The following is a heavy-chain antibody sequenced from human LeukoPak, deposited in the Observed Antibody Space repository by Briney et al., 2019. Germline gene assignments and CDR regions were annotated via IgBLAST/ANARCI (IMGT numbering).Heavy chain of an antibody. CDR1: GGTFSSYA. V-gene: IGHV1-69*04. CDR2: IIPILGIA. Sequence: ASVKVSCKASGGTFSSYAISWVRQAPGQGLEWMGRIIPILGIANYAQKFQGRVTITADKSTSTAYMELSSLRSEDTAVYYCARDRDYYDSSGYYQYYYYYGMDVWGKGTTVTVSS. CDR3: ARDRDYYDSSGYYQYYYYYGMDV. J-gene: IGHJ6*04. D-gene: IGHD3-22*01.